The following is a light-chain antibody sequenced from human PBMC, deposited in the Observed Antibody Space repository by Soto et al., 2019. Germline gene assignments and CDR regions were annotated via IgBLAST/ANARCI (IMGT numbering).Light chain of an antibody. Sequence: IQLTQSPSTLSAFVGDRVTITCRASQSVRTWLAWYQQKPGKAPKILIYKVYNLESGVPSRFSGSGSDTEFTLTISSLQPDDFATYYCQQYNRYPWTFGHGTKVEI. CDR3: QQYNRYPWT. J-gene: IGKJ1*01. CDR2: KVY. CDR1: QSVRTW. V-gene: IGKV1-5*03.